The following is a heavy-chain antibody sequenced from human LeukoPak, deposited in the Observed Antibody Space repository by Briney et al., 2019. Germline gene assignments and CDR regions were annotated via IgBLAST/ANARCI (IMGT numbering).Heavy chain of an antibody. V-gene: IGHV4-61*02. CDR3: TRDQRSGYSGYDYYYYYYMDV. CDR2: IYTSGST. D-gene: IGHD5-12*01. J-gene: IGHJ6*03. CDR1: GGSISSGSYY. Sequence: SETLSLTCTVSGGSISSGSYYWSWIRQPAGKGLEWIGRIYTSGSTKYNPSLKSRVTISVDRSKNQFSLKLSSMTAADTAVYYCTRDQRSGYSGYDYYYYYYMDVWGKGTTVTVSS.